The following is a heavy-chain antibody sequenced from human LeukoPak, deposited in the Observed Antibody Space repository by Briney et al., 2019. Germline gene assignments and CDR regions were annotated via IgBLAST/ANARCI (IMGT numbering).Heavy chain of an antibody. CDR1: GFTFSNYG. V-gene: IGHV3-64D*06. CDR2: ISSNGRST. J-gene: IGHJ4*02. Sequence: GGSLRLSCSASGFTFSNYGMDWVRQAPGKGLECVSAISSNGRSTYYADSVKGRFTISRDNSKNTLSLQMSSLRPEDTAVYHCVNGGAYDNYWGQGTLVTVSS. D-gene: IGHD5-12*01. CDR3: VNGGAYDNY.